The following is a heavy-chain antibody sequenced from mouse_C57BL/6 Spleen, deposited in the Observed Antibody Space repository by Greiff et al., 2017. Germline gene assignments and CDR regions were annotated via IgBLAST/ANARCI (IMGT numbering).Heavy chain of an antibody. CDR3: ARWDYGSNFDY. J-gene: IGHJ2*01. CDR2: INPSTGGT. V-gene: IGHV1-42*01. D-gene: IGHD1-1*01. Sequence: EVQLQQSGPELVKPGASVKISCKASGYSFTGYYMNWVKQSPEKSLEWIGEINPSTGGTTYNQKFKAKATLTVDKSSSTAYMQLKSLTSEDSAVYYCARWDYGSNFDYWGQGTTLTVSS. CDR1: GYSFTGYY.